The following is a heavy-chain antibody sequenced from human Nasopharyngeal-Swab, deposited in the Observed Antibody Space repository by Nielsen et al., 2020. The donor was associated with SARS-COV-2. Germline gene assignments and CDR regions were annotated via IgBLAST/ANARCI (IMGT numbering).Heavy chain of an antibody. CDR1: GGTFSSYA. J-gene: IGHJ4*02. V-gene: IGHV1-69*10. Sequence: SVKVSCKASGGTFSSYAISWVRQAPGQGLEWMGGIIPILGIANYAQKFQGRVTITADKSTSTAYMELSSLRAEDTAVYYCAKTYYYDSSGYSSFDYWGQGTLVTVSS. CDR3: AKTYYYDSSGYSSFDY. CDR2: IIPILGIA. D-gene: IGHD3-22*01.